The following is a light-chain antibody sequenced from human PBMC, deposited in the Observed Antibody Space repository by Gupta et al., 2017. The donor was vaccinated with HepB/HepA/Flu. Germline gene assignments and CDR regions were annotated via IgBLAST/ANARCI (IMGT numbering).Light chain of an antibody. CDR1: QNIHTY. V-gene: IGKV1-5*03. J-gene: IGKJ4*01. CDR3: QQYHLYPLT. Sequence: DIQMTQYPATLSASVGDRVTISCQASQNIHTYLAWYQQKPGKAPNLLISESSSLESGGPPRFSASGSGTEFTLTIDTLQPEDFATYYCQQYHLYPLTFGGGTKVDI. CDR2: ESS.